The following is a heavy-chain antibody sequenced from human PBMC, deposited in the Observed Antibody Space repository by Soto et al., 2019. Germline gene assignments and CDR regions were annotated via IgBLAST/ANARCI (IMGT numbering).Heavy chain of an antibody. Sequence: TLSLTCTVSGGSINSGGYYWSWIRQHPGKGLEWIGYINYSGSTNYNPSLKSRVIISRDTSKNHLSLNLSSVTAADTAIYYCARGPYSRGVGATNPSHWGQGTPVTVSS. CDR3: ARGPYSRGVGATNPSH. CDR2: INYSGST. D-gene: IGHD1-26*01. CDR1: GGSINSGGYY. V-gene: IGHV4-31*03. J-gene: IGHJ4*02.